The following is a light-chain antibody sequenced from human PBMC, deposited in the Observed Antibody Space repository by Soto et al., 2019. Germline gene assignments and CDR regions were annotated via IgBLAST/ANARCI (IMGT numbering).Light chain of an antibody. Sequence: QSVLTQPPSASGSPGQSVTISCTGTSSDVGGYDYVSWYRQHPGKAPKLMIYEVNKRPSGVPDRFSGSKSGNTASLTVSGLQADDEADYYCSSYAGSVDVLFGGGTKVTVL. CDR3: SSYAGSVDVL. V-gene: IGLV2-8*01. CDR1: SSDVGGYDY. J-gene: IGLJ2*01. CDR2: EVN.